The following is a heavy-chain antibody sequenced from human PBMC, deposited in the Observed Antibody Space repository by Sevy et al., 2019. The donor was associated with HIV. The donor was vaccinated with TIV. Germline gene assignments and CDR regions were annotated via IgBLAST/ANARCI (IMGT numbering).Heavy chain of an antibody. CDR3: TRSVYGSGTYLNDY. V-gene: IGHV1-2*02. D-gene: IGHD3-10*01. CDR1: GYMFTGYY. Sequence: ASVKVSCKASGYMFTGYYIHWVRQAPGRGLEWMGLIIPSSGDTNYGQRFLGRVTMTRDTSINIAYMELNSLTSDDTAVYYCTRSVYGSGTYLNDYWGQGTLVTVSS. CDR2: IIPSSGDT. J-gene: IGHJ4*02.